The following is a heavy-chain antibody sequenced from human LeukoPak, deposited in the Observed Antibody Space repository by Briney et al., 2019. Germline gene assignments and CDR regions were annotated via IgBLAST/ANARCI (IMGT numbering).Heavy chain of an antibody. CDR1: GFTFSNYG. V-gene: IGHV3-30*02. Sequence: GGSLRLSCAASGFTFSNYGMHWVRQAPGKGLEWVAFIRYDGTNKYYADSVKGRFTISRDNAKNSLYLQMDSLRAEDTAVYYCARVLDNSSSRYQSLKYWGQGTLVTVSS. D-gene: IGHD2/OR15-2a*01. CDR3: ARVLDNSSSRYQSLKY. CDR2: IRYDGTNK. J-gene: IGHJ4*02.